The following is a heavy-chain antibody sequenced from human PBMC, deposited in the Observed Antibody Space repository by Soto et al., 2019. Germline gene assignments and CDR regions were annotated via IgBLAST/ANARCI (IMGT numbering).Heavy chain of an antibody. D-gene: IGHD3-10*01. CDR3: ARDRLKGDGETHYYYGMDV. CDR1: GFTFSSYG. Sequence: QVQLVESGGGVVQPGRSLRLSCAASGFTFSSYGMNWVRQAPGKGLEWVAVIWYDGSNKYYADSVKGRFTISRDNSKNTLYLQMNSLRAEDTAVYYCARDRLKGDGETHYYYGMDVWGQGTTVTVSS. V-gene: IGHV3-33*01. CDR2: IWYDGSNK. J-gene: IGHJ6*02.